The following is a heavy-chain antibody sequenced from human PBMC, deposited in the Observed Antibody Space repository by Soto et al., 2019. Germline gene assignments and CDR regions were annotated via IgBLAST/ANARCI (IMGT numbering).Heavy chain of an antibody. D-gene: IGHD3-16*01. CDR2: IRSDGSST. J-gene: IGHJ4*02. Sequence: GGSLRLSCVASGFSFDNYAMSWVRQAPGKGLEWVSAIRSDGSSTYYAASVKDRFIISRDNSKNTLYLQLNSLRAEDTAVYYCAQLGLMTFSHKHYFNHWGRGTLVTVSS. V-gene: IGHV3-23*01. CDR1: GFSFDNYA. CDR3: AQLGLMTFSHKHYFNH.